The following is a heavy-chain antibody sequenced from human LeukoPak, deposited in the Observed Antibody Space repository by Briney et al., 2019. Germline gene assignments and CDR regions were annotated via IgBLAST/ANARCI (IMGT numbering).Heavy chain of an antibody. D-gene: IGHD6-13*01. CDR1: GYSISSGYY. J-gene: IGHJ3*02. Sequence: PSETLSLTCTVSGYSISSGYYWGWIRQPPGKGLEWIGSIYHSGSTYYNPSLKSRVTISVDTSKNQFSLKLSSVTAADTAVYYCARVQGGSSWYGGAFDIWGQGTMVTVSS. V-gene: IGHV4-38-2*02. CDR3: ARVQGGSSWYGGAFDI. CDR2: IYHSGST.